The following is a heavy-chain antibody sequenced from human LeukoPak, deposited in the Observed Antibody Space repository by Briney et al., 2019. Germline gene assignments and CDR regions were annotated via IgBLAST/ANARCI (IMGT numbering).Heavy chain of an antibody. CDR3: TRDGTSYDFWSGYTEGSFDY. J-gene: IGHJ4*02. V-gene: IGHV3-49*04. CDR2: IRSKAYGGTT. Sequence: GGSLRLSCAASGFTFSSYAMSWVRQAPGKGLEWVGFIRSKAYGGTTEYAASVKGRFTISRDDSKSIAYLQMNSLKTEDTAVYYCTRDGTSYDFWSGYTEGSFDYWGQGTLVTVSS. D-gene: IGHD3-3*01. CDR1: GFTFSSYA.